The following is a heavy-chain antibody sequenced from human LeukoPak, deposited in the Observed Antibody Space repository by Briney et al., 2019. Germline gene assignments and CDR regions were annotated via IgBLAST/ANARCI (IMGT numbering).Heavy chain of an antibody. CDR2: ISTYNGNT. Sequence: ASVKVSCKASDYTFTSYGISWVRQAPGQGLEWMGWISTYNGNTNYAQKLQGRVTMTTDTSTSTAYMDLRSLRSDDTAVYYCARSIGGLQLVYFDYWGQGTLVTVSS. CDR1: DYTFTSYG. J-gene: IGHJ4*02. CDR3: ARSIGGLQLVYFDY. D-gene: IGHD6-13*01. V-gene: IGHV1-18*01.